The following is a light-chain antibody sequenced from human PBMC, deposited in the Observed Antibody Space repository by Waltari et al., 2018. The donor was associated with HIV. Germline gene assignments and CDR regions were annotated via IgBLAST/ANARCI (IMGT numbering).Light chain of an antibody. V-gene: IGKV1-16*01. CDR1: QDLKSY. CDR2: GAS. CDR3: QQYKSYPWT. Sequence: DIQLTQSPSTLAASVGDRVTITCRASQDLKSYLAWFQQRPGKAPKSLIYGASSLPSGVPSRFSGSGSRTQFTLTINSLQPEDFATYYCQQYKSYPWTFGQGTKVEIK. J-gene: IGKJ1*01.